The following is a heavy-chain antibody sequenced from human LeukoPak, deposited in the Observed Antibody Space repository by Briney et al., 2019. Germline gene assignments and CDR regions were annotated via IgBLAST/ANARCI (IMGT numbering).Heavy chain of an antibody. CDR1: GLTFDDYA. Sequence: GGSLRLSCAASGLTFDDYAMHWVRQAPGKGLEWVSGISWNSGSIGYADSVKGRFTISRDNAKNSLYLQMNSLRAEDTALYYCAKDIDGYGDDPFDYWGQGTLVTVSS. D-gene: IGHD4-17*01. CDR2: ISWNSGSI. J-gene: IGHJ4*02. V-gene: IGHV3-9*01. CDR3: AKDIDGYGDDPFDY.